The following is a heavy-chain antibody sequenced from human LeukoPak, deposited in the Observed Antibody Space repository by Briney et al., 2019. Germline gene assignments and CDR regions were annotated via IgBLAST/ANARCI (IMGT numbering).Heavy chain of an antibody. Sequence: PGGSLRLSCAASGFTFSSYSMNWVRQAPGKGLEWVSSISSSSSYIYYADSVKGRFTISRDNAKSSLYLQMNSLRAEDTAVYYCARVGGMVRGVIITFVDYWGQGTLVTVSS. CDR2: ISSSSSYI. J-gene: IGHJ4*02. CDR3: ARVGGMVRGVIITFVDY. V-gene: IGHV3-21*01. CDR1: GFTFSSYS. D-gene: IGHD3-10*01.